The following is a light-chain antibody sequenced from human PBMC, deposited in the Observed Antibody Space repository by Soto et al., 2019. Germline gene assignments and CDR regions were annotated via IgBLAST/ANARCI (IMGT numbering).Light chain of an antibody. CDR3: HHYASSQFT. CDR1: QSVNSDY. J-gene: IGKJ3*01. Sequence: EIVLTQSPGTLSLSPGERATLSCRATQSVNSDYLAWYQQRSGQAPRLLMHGASSRATGIPDRFSGSGSGADFTLTISRQEPEDFAVYFCHHYASSQFTFGPGTNVDIK. CDR2: GAS. V-gene: IGKV3-20*01.